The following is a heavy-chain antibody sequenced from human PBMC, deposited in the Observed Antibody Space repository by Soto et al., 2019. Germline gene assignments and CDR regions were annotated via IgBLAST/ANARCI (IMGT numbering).Heavy chain of an antibody. CDR2: IWYDGSNQ. Sequence: QVQLVESGGGVVLPGRSLRLSCAASGFTFSSYGMQWVRQAPGKGLEWVAVIWYDGSNQYYADSVKGRFTISRDNSKNTLCQKRNAWGADDRVFYYWAKARGDRGGAFDPGGKGAMVTVSS. CDR1: GFTFSSYG. J-gene: IGHJ3*01. CDR3: AKARGDRGGAFDP. V-gene: IGHV3-33*06. D-gene: IGHD2-21*02.